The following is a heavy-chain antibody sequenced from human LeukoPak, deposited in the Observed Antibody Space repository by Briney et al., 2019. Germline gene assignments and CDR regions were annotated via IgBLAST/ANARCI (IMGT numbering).Heavy chain of an antibody. Sequence: PGGSLRLTCAASGFTFKNYWMHWVRQTPGKGPVWVSRINADGSDISYADSVKGRFTISRDDAKNKVYLQTNSLTVEDTAVYYCGRGGYFYYYGMDVWGQGTTVTVSS. CDR3: GRGGYFYYYGMDV. CDR1: GFTFKNYW. CDR2: INADGSDI. V-gene: IGHV3-74*01. J-gene: IGHJ6*02.